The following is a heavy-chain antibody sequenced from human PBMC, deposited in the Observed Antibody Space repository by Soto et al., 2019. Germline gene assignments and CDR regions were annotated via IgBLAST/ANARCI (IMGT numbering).Heavy chain of an antibody. CDR2: VIPMVGRP. Sequence: QVVLVQSGAEVKKPGSSVKVSCKASGGTFSSYSISWVRQAPGQGLEWMGGVIPMVGRPNYAQKIQGRVTIAADEDTRTDYMELSSLRSEDTAVYYCARDHGSGTYSDFDYWGQVTLVTVSS. D-gene: IGHD3-10*01. J-gene: IGHJ4*02. V-gene: IGHV1-69*01. CDR3: ARDHGSGTYSDFDY. CDR1: GGTFSSYS.